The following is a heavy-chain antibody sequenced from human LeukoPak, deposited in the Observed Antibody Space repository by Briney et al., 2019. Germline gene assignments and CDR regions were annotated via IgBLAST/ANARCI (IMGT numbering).Heavy chain of an antibody. Sequence: SGGSLRLSCAASGFTFSSYSMNWVRQAPGKGLEWISYISTSSSTIYYADSVKGRFTISRDNARNSLYLQMNSLRAEDTAVYYCARNSLGGYDGYYFDSWGQGTLVTVSS. D-gene: IGHD5-12*01. V-gene: IGHV3-48*01. CDR2: ISTSSSTI. CDR3: ARNSLGGYDGYYFDS. CDR1: GFTFSSYS. J-gene: IGHJ4*02.